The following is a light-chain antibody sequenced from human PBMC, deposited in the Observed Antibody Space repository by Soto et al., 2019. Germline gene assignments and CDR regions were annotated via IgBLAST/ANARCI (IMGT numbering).Light chain of an antibody. CDR3: SSYTSSSTQV. V-gene: IGLV2-14*01. CDR1: SSDVGGYNY. J-gene: IGLJ2*01. CDR2: DVS. Sequence: QSALTQPASVSGSPGQSITISCTGTSSDVGGYNYVSWYQQHPGKAPKLRIYDVSNRPSGVSNRFSGSMSGNTAALTISGLQAEDEADYSCSSYTSSSTQVFGGGTQLTVL.